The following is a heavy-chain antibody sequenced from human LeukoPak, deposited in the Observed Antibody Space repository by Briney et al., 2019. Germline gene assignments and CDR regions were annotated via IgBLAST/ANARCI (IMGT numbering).Heavy chain of an antibody. CDR1: GDSVSSNSAA. CDR2: TYYRSKWYN. V-gene: IGHV6-1*01. J-gene: IGHJ4*02. D-gene: IGHD3-9*01. CDR3: ARALTSYDILTGYRTNPFDH. Sequence: SQTLSLTCAISGDSVSSNSAAWNWIRQSPSRGLEWLGRTYYRSKWYNDYAVSVKSRITINPDTSKNQFSLQLNSVTPEDTAVYYCARALTSYDILTGYRTNPFDHWGQGTLVTVSS.